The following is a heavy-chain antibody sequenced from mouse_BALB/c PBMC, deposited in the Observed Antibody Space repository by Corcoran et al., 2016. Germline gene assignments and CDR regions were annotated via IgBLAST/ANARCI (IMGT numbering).Heavy chain of an antibody. CDR3: ATGTYFDV. V-gene: IGHV9-3-1*01. CDR1: GYTFTNYG. J-gene: IGHJ1*01. CDR2: INTYTGEP. Sequence: QIQLVQSGPELKKPGETVKISCKASGYTFTNYGMNWVKQAPGKGLKWMGWINTYTGEPTYADDFKGRFAFSLETSASTAYLQSNNLKNEETATYCCATGTYFDVWGAGTTVTVSS. D-gene: IGHD4-1*01.